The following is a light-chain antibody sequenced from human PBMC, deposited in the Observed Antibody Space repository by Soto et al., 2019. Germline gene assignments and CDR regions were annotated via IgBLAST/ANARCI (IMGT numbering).Light chain of an antibody. CDR1: QSISTS. CDR3: QHCDSYWT. J-gene: IGKJ1*01. CDR2: KAS. V-gene: IGKV1-5*03. Sequence: DIQMTQSPSTLSASVGDRVTITCRASQSISTSLAWYQQNPGKAPKVLIYKASSLESGVPSRFSGSGSGTEFTLTISSPQPDDFATYYCQHCDSYWTFGQGTKVEIK.